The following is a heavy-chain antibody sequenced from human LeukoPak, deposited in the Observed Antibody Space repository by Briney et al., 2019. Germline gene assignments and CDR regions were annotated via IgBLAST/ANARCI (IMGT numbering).Heavy chain of an antibody. CDR3: AKHHCSSISCHGRSSGDFDY. CDR2: TSYDGSNK. D-gene: IGHD2-2*01. J-gene: IGHJ4*02. Sequence: GGSLRLSCAASGFTFSNYAMSWVRQAPGKGLEWVAVTSYDGSNKYYADSLKGRFTISRDNSKNTLYLQMNSLRAEDTAAYYCAKHHCSSISCHGRSSGDFDYWGQGTLVTVSS. CDR1: GFTFSNYA. V-gene: IGHV3-30*18.